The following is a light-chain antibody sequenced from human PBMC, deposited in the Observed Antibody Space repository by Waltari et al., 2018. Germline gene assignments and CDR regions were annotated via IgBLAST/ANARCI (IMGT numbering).Light chain of an antibody. V-gene: IGLV2-14*03. J-gene: IGLJ2*01. CDR2: DVT. CDR3: SSFTSSSTLV. CDR1: SSIVGGFDY. Sequence: QSALTQPASVSGSPGQSITLSCIGPSSIVGGFDYVSWYQQHTGKPPKLMIYDVTNRPSGVSDRFSGSKSGNTASLTISGLQAEDEADYYCSSFTSSSTLVFGGGTELTVL.